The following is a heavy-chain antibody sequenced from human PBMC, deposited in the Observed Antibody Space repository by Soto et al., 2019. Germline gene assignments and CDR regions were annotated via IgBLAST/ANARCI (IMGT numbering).Heavy chain of an antibody. CDR2: IRSKTNSYAT. D-gene: IGHD5-18*01. CDR1: GFTFSGSA. Sequence: EVQLVESGGGLVQPGGSLKLSCAASGFTFSGSAMHWVRQASGKGLEWVGRIRSKTNSYATAYAASVKGRFTISRDDXKNTAYMKMNSLNSEDTAVYYCTADTAMTRYGMDVWGQGTTVTVSS. CDR3: TADTAMTRYGMDV. V-gene: IGHV3-73*02. J-gene: IGHJ6*02.